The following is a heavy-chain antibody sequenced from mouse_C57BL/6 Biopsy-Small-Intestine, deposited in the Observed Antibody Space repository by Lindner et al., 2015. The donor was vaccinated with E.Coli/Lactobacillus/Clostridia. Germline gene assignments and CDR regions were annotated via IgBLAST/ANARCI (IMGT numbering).Heavy chain of an antibody. CDR1: GYRFTGYW. Sequence: VQLQESGAELMKPGASVKLSCKATGYRFTGYWIEWVKQRPGKGLEWIGRIYPGDGDTHYNGKFKGRATLTADKSSSTAYIQLSSLTSEDSAVYFCTRSGFDYGFAYWGQGDSGHCL. V-gene: IGHV1-82*01. D-gene: IGHD2-4*01. CDR2: IYPGDGDT. CDR3: TRSGFDYGFAY. J-gene: IGHJ3*01.